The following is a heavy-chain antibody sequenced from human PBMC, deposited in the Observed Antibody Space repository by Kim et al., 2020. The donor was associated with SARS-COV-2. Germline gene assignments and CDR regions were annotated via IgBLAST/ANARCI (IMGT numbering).Heavy chain of an antibody. CDR1: GFTFSSYS. J-gene: IGHJ6*02. Sequence: GGSLRLSCAASGFTFSSYSMNWVRQAPGKGLEWVSSISSSSSYIYYADSVKGRFTISRDNAKNSLYLQMNSVRAEDTAVYYCARDLEHNGDYYYGMDVWGQGTTVTVSS. D-gene: IGHD1-1*01. CDR3: ARDLEHNGDYYYGMDV. V-gene: IGHV3-21*01. CDR2: ISSSSSYI.